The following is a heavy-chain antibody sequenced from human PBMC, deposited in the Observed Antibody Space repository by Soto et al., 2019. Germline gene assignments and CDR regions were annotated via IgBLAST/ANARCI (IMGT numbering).Heavy chain of an antibody. Sequence: ASVKVSCKASGYTCTSYYMHWVRQAPGQGLEWMGIINPSGGSTSYAQKFQGRVTMTRDTSTSTVYMELSSLRSADTALSYCLTVRTRWYGDFDYCGQGTLVTVS. J-gene: IGHJ4*02. CDR1: GYTCTSYY. CDR2: INPSGGST. D-gene: IGHD4-17*01. CDR3: LTVRTRWYGDFDY. V-gene: IGHV1-46*03.